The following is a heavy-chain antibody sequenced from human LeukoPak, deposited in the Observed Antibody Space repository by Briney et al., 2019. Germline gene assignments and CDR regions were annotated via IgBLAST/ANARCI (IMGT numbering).Heavy chain of an antibody. CDR3: ARGAHSWFRTVQKYYFDY. CDR1: GYTFTSYY. D-gene: IGHD2-8*01. CDR2: INPSGGST. V-gene: IGHV1-46*01. Sequence: ASVKVSCKASGYTFTSYYMHWVRQAPGQGLEWMGIINPSGGSTSYAQKFQGRVTMTRDTSTSTVYMELSSLRSEDTAVYYCARGAHSWFRTVQKYYFDYWGQGTLVTVSS. J-gene: IGHJ4*02.